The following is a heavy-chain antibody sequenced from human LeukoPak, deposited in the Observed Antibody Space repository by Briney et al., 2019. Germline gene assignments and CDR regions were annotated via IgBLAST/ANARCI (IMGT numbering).Heavy chain of an antibody. CDR1: GYTFTSYG. J-gene: IGHJ3*02. Sequence: GGSLRLSCTASGYTFTSYGMSWVRQAPGQGLEWMGVISAYNGNTNYAHTVKGRFTITTDNSTNTPYMQMISLRSDDTAVYYCAREAYYASSGYYAFDIWCGGTRLTASS. CDR3: AREAYYASSGYYAFDI. CDR2: ISAYNGNT. D-gene: IGHD3-22*01. V-gene: IGHV1-18*01.